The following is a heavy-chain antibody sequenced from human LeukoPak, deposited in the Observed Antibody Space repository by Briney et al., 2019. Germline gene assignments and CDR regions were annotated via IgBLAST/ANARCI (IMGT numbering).Heavy chain of an antibody. V-gene: IGHV5-51*01. J-gene: IGHJ4*02. CDR2: IYPGDSDT. Sequence: GESLQISCKGSGYRFTSYWIGWVRQMPGKGLEWMGIIYPGDSDTRYSPSFQGQVTISADKSISTAYLQWSSLKASDTAMYYCARLAYDSSGYYYYFDYWGQGTLVTVSS. CDR1: GYRFTSYW. CDR3: ARLAYDSSGYYYYFDY. D-gene: IGHD3-22*01.